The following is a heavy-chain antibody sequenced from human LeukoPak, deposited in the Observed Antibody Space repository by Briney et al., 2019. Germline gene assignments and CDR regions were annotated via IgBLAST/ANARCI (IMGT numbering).Heavy chain of an antibody. D-gene: IGHD6-25*01. Sequence: GASVKVSCKASGYTFTSYGISWVRQAPGQGLEWMGWISAYNGNTNYAQKLQGRVTMTTDTSTSTAYMELRSLRSDDTAVYYCARDRAPLSGTQEFDYWGQGTLVTVSS. J-gene: IGHJ4*02. CDR3: ARDRAPLSGTQEFDY. V-gene: IGHV1-18*01. CDR2: ISAYNGNT. CDR1: GYTFTSYG.